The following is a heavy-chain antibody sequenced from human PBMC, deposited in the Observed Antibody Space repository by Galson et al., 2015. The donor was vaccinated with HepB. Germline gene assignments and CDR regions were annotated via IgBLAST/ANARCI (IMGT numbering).Heavy chain of an antibody. V-gene: IGHV3-23*01. J-gene: IGHJ4*02. D-gene: IGHD4-11*01. CDR2: ISGSGGRT. Sequence: SLRLSCAASGFTFSSYAMSWVRQAPGKGLEWVSAISGSGGRTYYADPVKGRFTIARDNSKNTLYLQMNSLRAEDTAVYYCAKGTKDYSNYATDYWGQGTLVTVSS. CDR3: AKGTKDYSNYATDY. CDR1: GFTFSSYA.